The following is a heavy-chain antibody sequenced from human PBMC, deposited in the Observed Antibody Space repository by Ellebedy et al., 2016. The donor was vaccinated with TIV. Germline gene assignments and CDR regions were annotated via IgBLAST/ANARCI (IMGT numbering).Heavy chain of an antibody. CDR3: ARRSSGWWFDY. CDR2: IHSSWAT. D-gene: IGHD6-19*01. Sequence: SETLSLXXTVSGGPISSYYWNSIQQFSRKGPEWIAPIHSSWATNYNPSLKSRVTMSVDTSKNQFSLNLDSVTAADTAVHYCARRSSGWWFDYWGQGTLVTVSS. CDR1: GGPISSYY. V-gene: IGHV4-4*07. J-gene: IGHJ4*02.